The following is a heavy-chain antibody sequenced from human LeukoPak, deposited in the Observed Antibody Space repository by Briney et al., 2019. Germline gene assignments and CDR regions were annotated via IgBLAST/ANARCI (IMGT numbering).Heavy chain of an antibody. CDR3: AKGREDDYVWGFFDY. V-gene: IGHV3-23*01. Sequence: GGSLRLSCAASGFTFSSYAMSWVRQAPGKGLEWVSAISGSGGSTYYADSVKGRFTISRDNSKNTLYLQMNSLRAEDTALYYCAKGREDDYVWGFFDYWGQGTLVTVSS. CDR1: GFTFSSYA. J-gene: IGHJ4*02. CDR2: ISGSGGST. D-gene: IGHD3-16*01.